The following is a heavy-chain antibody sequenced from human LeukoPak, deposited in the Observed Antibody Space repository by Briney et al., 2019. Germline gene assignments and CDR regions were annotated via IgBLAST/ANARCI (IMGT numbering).Heavy chain of an antibody. D-gene: IGHD3-22*01. CDR2: IYYSGST. CDR3: ARDPDYNDSTGGDFEI. CDR1: GGSISSYY. V-gene: IGHV4-59*12. Sequence: SETLSLTCTVSGGSISSYYWSWIRQPPGKGLEWIGYIYYSGSTNYNPSLKSRVTISVDTSKNQFSLKLSSVTAADTAVYFCARDPDYNDSTGGDFEIWGQGTMVTVS. J-gene: IGHJ3*02.